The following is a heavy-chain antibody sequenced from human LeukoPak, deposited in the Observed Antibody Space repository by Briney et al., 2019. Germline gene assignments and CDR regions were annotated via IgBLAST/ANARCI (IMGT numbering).Heavy chain of an antibody. V-gene: IGHV4-59*08. D-gene: IGHD7-27*01. Sequence: PSETLSLTCTVSGDSISSYYWSWIRQPPGKGLEWIGYIYYSGRTYYNPSLKSRVTISLDTSKNQFSLKLTSVTAADTAVYYCARAPGVAEVGRLDLWGRGTLVTVSS. J-gene: IGHJ2*01. CDR1: GDSISSYY. CDR3: ARAPGVAEVGRLDL. CDR2: IYYSGRT.